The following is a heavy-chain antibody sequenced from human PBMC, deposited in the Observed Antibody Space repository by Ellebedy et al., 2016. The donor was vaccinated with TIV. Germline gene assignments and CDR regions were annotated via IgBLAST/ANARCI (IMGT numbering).Heavy chain of an antibody. D-gene: IGHD2-21*02. CDR3: AKTSGNCYSPRCGLDV. CDR1: GGSISTFY. Sequence: SETLSLTXTVSGGSISTFYWSWIRQYPGQGLEYIGYIFYTGSTNYNPSLKSRVTMSVDASKSQFSLKLSSVTAADTAVYYCAKTSGNCYSPRCGLDVWGQGTTVTVSS. J-gene: IGHJ6*02. V-gene: IGHV4-59*01. CDR2: IFYTGST.